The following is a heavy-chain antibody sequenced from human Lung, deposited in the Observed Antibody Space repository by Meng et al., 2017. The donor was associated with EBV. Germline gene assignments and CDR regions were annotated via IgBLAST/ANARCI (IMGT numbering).Heavy chain of an antibody. Sequence: VQLVQSGDGLKKPGASVKVSCKAYGYAFTNYGISWVRQAPGQGLEWMGWISAYNGNTNYAQKLQGRVTMTTDTSTSTAYMEVRSLRSDDTAVYYCARDYYYDRSYYFDYWGQGTLVTVSS. CDR3: ARDYYYDRSYYFDY. V-gene: IGHV1-18*01. CDR1: GYAFTNYG. D-gene: IGHD3-22*01. CDR2: ISAYNGNT. J-gene: IGHJ4*02.